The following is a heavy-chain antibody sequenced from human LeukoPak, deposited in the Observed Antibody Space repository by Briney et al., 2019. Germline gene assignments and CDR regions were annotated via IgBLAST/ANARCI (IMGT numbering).Heavy chain of an antibody. Sequence: GGSLRLSCAASGFTFSSYWMSWVRQAPGKGLEWVANIKQDGSEKYYVDSVKGRFTISRDNAKNSLYLQMNSLRAEDTAVYYCARDRERWLRGYFDYWGQGTLVTVSS. CDR1: GFTFSSYW. CDR2: IKQDGSEK. D-gene: IGHD5-24*01. CDR3: ARDRERWLRGYFDY. J-gene: IGHJ4*02. V-gene: IGHV3-7*01.